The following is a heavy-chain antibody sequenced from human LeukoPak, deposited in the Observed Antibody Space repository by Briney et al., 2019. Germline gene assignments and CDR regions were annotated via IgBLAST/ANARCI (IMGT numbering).Heavy chain of an antibody. J-gene: IGHJ4*02. CDR1: GGSISSGGYY. Sequence: SETLSLTCTVSGGSISSGGYYWSWIRQPPGKGLEWIGYIYYSGSTYYNPSLKSRVTISVDTSKNQFSLKLSSVTAADTAVYYCARDGTGYDSSGYSDYWGQGTLVTVSS. V-gene: IGHV4-30-4*01. CDR2: IYYSGST. CDR3: ARDGTGYDSSGYSDY. D-gene: IGHD3-22*01.